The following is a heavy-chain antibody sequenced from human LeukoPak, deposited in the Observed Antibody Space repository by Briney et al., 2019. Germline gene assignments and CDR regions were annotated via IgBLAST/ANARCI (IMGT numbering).Heavy chain of an antibody. CDR2: IIPILGIA. Sequence: SVKVSCKASGGTFSSYAISWVRQAPGQGLEWMGRIIPILGIANYAQKFQGRVTITADKYTSTAYMELSSLRSEDTAVYYCARGGSMGFDLDYWGQGTLVTVSS. D-gene: IGHD3-10*01. V-gene: IGHV1-69*04. J-gene: IGHJ4*02. CDR1: GGTFSSYA. CDR3: ARGGSMGFDLDY.